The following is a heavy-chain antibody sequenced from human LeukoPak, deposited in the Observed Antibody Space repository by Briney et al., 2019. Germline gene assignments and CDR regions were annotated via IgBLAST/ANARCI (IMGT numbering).Heavy chain of an antibody. D-gene: IGHD1-26*01. CDR3: ARDWEGLGEYWYFDL. Sequence: SVKLCCKASGYTFTGYYMHCVLHATGLGLILMDWLNPNSGGTNYAQKFQGRVTMTRDTSISTAYMELSRLRSDDTAVYYCARDWEGLGEYWYFDLWGRGTLVTVSS. CDR2: LNPNSGGT. V-gene: IGHV1-2*02. CDR1: GYTFTGYY. J-gene: IGHJ2*01.